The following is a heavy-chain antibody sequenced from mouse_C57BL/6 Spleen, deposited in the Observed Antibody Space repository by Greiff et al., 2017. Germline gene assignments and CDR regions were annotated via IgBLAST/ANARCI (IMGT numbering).Heavy chain of an antibody. CDR2: INPGSGGT. CDR3: ARRNYDGSSYDYFDY. V-gene: IGHV1-54*01. J-gene: IGHJ2*01. Sequence: QVQLQQSGAELVRPGTSVKVSCKASGYAFTNYLIEWVKQRPGQGLEWIGVINPGSGGTNYNEKFKGKATLTADKSSSTAYMQLSSLTSEDSAVYCCARRNYDGSSYDYFDYWGQGTTLTVSS. D-gene: IGHD1-1*01. CDR1: GYAFTNYL.